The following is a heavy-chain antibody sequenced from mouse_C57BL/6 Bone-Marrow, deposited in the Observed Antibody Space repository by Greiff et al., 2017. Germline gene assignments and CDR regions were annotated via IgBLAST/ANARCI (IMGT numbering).Heavy chain of an antibody. CDR1: GYAFTNYL. V-gene: IGHV1-54*01. D-gene: IGHD4-1*01. J-gene: IGHJ3*01. Sequence: QVQLQQSGAELVRPGTSVKVSCKASGYAFTNYLIEWVKQRPGQGLEWIGVINPGSGGTNYNETFKGKATLTADKSSSTAYMQLSSLTSEDSAVYFCARWEGGFAYWGQGTLVTVSA. CDR2: INPGSGGT. CDR3: ARWEGGFAY.